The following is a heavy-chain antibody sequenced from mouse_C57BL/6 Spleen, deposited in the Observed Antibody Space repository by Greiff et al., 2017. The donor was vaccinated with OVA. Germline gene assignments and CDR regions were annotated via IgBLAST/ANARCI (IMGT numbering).Heavy chain of an antibody. Sequence: VQLQESGPGLVQPSQSLSITCTVSGFSLTSYGVHWVRQSPGKGLEWLGVIWSGGSTDYNAAFISRLSISKDNSKSQVFFKMNSLQADDTAIYYCARGITTVVDGYFDVWGTGTTVTVSS. CDR2: IWSGGST. CDR3: ARGITTVVDGYFDV. J-gene: IGHJ1*03. CDR1: GFSLTSYG. D-gene: IGHD1-1*01. V-gene: IGHV2-2*01.